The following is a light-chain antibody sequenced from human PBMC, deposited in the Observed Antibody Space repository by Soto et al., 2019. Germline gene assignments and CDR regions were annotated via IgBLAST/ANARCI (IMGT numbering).Light chain of an antibody. Sequence: DVVMTQSPLSLPVTPGQPASITCRSSQSLVFSDGITYLNWFQQRAGQSPRRLIYKVSNRDSGVPDRFSDSGSGTDFTLKISRVEAEDVGVYYCMQGTHWPPTFGQGTKLEIK. CDR2: KVS. V-gene: IGKV2-30*01. J-gene: IGKJ2*01. CDR3: MQGTHWPPT. CDR1: QSLVFSDGITY.